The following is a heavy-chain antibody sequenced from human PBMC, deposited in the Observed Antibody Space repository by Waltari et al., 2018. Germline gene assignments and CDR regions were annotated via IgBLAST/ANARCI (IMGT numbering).Heavy chain of an antibody. J-gene: IGHJ6*02. V-gene: IGHV3-49*03. CDR1: GFTFGDYA. Sequence: EVQLVESGGGLVQPGRSLRLSCTASGFTFGDYAMSWFRQAPGKGLEWVGFIRSKAYGGTTEYAASVKGRFTISRDDSKSIAYLQMNSLKTEDTAVYYCTRKSGYDLASYYYYGMDVWGQGTTVTVSS. D-gene: IGHD5-12*01. CDR3: TRKSGYDLASYYYYGMDV. CDR2: IRSKAYGGTT.